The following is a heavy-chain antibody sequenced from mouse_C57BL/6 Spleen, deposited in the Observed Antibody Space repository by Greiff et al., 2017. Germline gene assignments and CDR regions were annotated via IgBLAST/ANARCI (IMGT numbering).Heavy chain of an antibody. CDR3: ARCPSMVTTGGYFDY. Sequence: QVHVKQPGAELVRPGSSVKLSCKASGYTFTSYWMDWVKQRPGQGLEWIGNIYPSDSETHYNQKFKDKATLTVDKSSSTAYMQLSSLKSEDSAVYYCARCPSMVTTGGYFDYWGQGTTLTVSS. CDR1: GYTFTSYW. J-gene: IGHJ2*01. CDR2: IYPSDSET. V-gene: IGHV1-61*01. D-gene: IGHD2-2*01.